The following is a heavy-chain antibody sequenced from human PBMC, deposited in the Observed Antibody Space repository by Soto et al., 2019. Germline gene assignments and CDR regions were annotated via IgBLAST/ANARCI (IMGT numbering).Heavy chain of an antibody. CDR1: GFTFSSYG. D-gene: IGHD2-15*01. CDR3: ARGSYCSGGSCYWDV. CDR2: IWYDGSNK. J-gene: IGHJ6*02. V-gene: IGHV3-33*01. Sequence: GGSLRLSCAASGFTFSSYGMHCVRQAPCKGLEWVAVIWYDGSNKYYADSVKGRFTISRDNSKNTLYLQMNSLRAEDTAVYYCARGSYCSGGSCYWDVWGQGTTVTVAS.